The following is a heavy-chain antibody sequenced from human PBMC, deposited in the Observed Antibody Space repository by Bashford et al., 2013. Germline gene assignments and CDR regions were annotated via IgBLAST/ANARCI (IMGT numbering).Heavy chain of an antibody. CDR1: GYTFSSYG. CDR2: ISGNSTHI. J-gene: IGHJ4*02. V-gene: IGHV1-18*01. CDR3: AKNGGYCSSTSCPMDY. Sequence: ASVKVSCMASGYTFSSYGINWVRQAPGQGLEWLGWISGNSTHINYAQKFKGRVTMTTDTPTSTAYMELRSLRSDDTAIYYCAKNGGYCSSTSCPMDYWGQGTLVTVSS. D-gene: IGHD2-2*03.